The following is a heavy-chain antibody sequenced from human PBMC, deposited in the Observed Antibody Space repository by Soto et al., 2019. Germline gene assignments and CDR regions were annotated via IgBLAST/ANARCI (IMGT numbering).Heavy chain of an antibody. D-gene: IGHD4-17*01. CDR1: GFTFSSYV. J-gene: IGHJ4*02. CDR2: ISTDGSNQ. Sequence: QVQLVESGGGVVQPGRSLRLSCAASGFTFSSYVMHWVRQAPGKGLEWVTLISTDGSNQYYAESVKGRFTISRDNSKNTLYLQMKSLRAEDTAVYYCARDDSKTTDVDAWGQVTLVTVSS. CDR3: ARDDSKTTDVDA. V-gene: IGHV3-30-3*01.